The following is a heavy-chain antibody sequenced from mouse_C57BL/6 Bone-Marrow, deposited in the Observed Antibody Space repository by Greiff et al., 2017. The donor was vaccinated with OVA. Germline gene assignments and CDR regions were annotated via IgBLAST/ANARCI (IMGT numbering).Heavy chain of an antibody. D-gene: IGHD4-1*01. Sequence: EVQLQQSGPELVKPGASVKISCKASGYTFTDYYMNWVKQSHGKSLEWIGDINPNNGGTSYNQKFKGKATLTVDKSSSTAYMELRSLTSEDSAVYYCARKAGNWFYAMDYWGQGTSVTVSS. CDR1: GYTFTDYY. V-gene: IGHV1-26*01. CDR2: INPNNGGT. J-gene: IGHJ4*01. CDR3: ARKAGNWFYAMDY.